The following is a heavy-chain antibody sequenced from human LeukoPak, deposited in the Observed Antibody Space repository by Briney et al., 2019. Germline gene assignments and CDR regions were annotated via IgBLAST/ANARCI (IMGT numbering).Heavy chain of an antibody. J-gene: IGHJ3*02. CDR3: ATGAGSGNNRPPDVFDI. CDR1: GLTFSSYW. Sequence: GGSLRLSCAASGLTFSSYWMHWVRQPPGGGLEWVSRINPDGSATNYADPVKGRFTISRDNAKNTLYLQMNSLGVEDTATYHCATGAGSGNNRPPDVFDIWGQGALVTVSS. CDR2: INPDGSAT. V-gene: IGHV3-74*01. D-gene: IGHD4-23*01.